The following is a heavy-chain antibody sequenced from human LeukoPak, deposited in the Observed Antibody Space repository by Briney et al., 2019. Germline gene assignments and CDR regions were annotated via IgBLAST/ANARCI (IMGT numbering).Heavy chain of an antibody. CDR3: AREWEYDSSGYYS. V-gene: IGHV1-46*01. J-gene: IGHJ4*02. D-gene: IGHD3-22*01. CDR2: INPSGGST. Sequence: MGRINPSGGSTSYAQKFQGRVTMTRDMSTSTVYMELSSLRSEDTAVYYCAREWEYDSSGYYSWGQGTLVTVSS.